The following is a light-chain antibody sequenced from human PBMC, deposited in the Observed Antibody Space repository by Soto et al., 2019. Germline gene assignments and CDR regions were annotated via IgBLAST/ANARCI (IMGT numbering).Light chain of an antibody. V-gene: IGLV6-57*04. CDR2: EDN. CDR3: QSYDNTNVV. Sequence: NFMLTQPPSVSESPGKTVTISCTRSSGRITSNYVQWYQQRPGSAPSTVIYEDNLRPSEVPDRFSGSVDGSSNSASLTISGLKTEDEADYYCQSYDNTNVVFGGGTQL. CDR1: SGRITSNY. J-gene: IGLJ2*01.